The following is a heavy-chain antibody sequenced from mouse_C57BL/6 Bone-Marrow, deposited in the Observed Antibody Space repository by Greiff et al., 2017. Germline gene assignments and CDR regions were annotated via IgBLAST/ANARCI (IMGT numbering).Heavy chain of an antibody. D-gene: IGHD1-1*01. Sequence: QVHVKQPGAELVKPGASVKLSCKASGYTFTSYWMPWVKQRPGQGLEWIGEIDPSDSNTNYNQKFKGKATVTVDTSSRTAYMQLSSLTSEDAAVYYCASSRAWFDYWGQGTLVTVSS. V-gene: IGHV1-50*01. CDR2: IDPSDSNT. J-gene: IGHJ3*01. CDR1: GYTFTSYW. CDR3: ASSRAWFDY.